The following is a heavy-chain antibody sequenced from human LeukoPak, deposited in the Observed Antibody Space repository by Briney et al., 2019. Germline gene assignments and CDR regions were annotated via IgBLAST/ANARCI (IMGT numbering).Heavy chain of an antibody. J-gene: IGHJ6*03. CDR1: GGTFSSYA. D-gene: IGHD5-24*01. CDR3: ARGVPIRDYYYYYMDV. CDR2: IIPIFGTA. V-gene: IGHV1-69*05. Sequence: SVKVSCKASGGTFSSYAISWVRQAPGQGLEWKGRIIPIFGTANYAQKFQGRVTITTDESTSTAYMELSSLRSEDTAVYYCARGVPIRDYYYYYMDVWGKGTTVTVSS.